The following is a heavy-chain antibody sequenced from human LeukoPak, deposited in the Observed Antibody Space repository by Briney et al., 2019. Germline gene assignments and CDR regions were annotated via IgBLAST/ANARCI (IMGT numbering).Heavy chain of an antibody. CDR3: ARAPMVRGVIPYFDY. J-gene: IGHJ4*02. CDR1: GGSFSGYY. V-gene: IGHV4-59*10. Sequence: PSETLSLTCAVYGGSFSGYYWSWIRQPAGKGLEWIGRIYTSGSTNYNPSLKSRVTMSVDTSKNQFSLKLSSVTAADTAVYYCARAPMVRGVIPYFDYWGQGTLVTVSS. D-gene: IGHD3-10*01. CDR2: IYTSGST.